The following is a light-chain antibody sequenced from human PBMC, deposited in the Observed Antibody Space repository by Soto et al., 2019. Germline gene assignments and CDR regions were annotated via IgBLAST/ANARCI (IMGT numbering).Light chain of an antibody. Sequence: QSVLTQPASVSGSPGQSITISCTGTSSDVGRYNYVSWFQQYPGKAPKLMIYDVSYRPSGISNRFSGSKSGNTASLTISGLQAEDEADYYCSSYTSSGTLVFGGGTKVTVL. V-gene: IGLV2-14*01. J-gene: IGLJ3*02. CDR2: DVS. CDR1: SSDVGRYNY. CDR3: SSYTSSGTLV.